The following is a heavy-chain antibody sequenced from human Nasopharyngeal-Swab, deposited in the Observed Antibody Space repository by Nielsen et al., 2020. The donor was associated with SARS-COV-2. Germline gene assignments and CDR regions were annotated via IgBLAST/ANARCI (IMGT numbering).Heavy chain of an antibody. Sequence: SLKISCTASGFTFSDYYMSWIRQVPGKGLEWVSGISWNGGNIGYADSVKGRFAISRDNAKNSLYLEMNNLRPEDTAIYYCTKDAYSSSSRLLHWGQGTLVSVSP. CDR3: TKDAYSSSSRLLH. V-gene: IGHV3-9*01. D-gene: IGHD6-6*01. CDR2: ISWNGGNI. J-gene: IGHJ1*01. CDR1: GFTFSDYY.